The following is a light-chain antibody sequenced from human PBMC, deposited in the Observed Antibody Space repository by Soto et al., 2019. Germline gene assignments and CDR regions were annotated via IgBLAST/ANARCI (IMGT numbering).Light chain of an antibody. Sequence: DIQMTQSPSTLSASVGDRVTITCRASQSISSWLAWYQQKPGKAPKLLIYKASSLESGVPSRFSGSGSGTEFTLTISSLQPDDVATYYCQQYNSYSETCGQGTKLEIK. CDR1: QSISSW. CDR2: KAS. J-gene: IGKJ2*01. V-gene: IGKV1-5*03. CDR3: QQYNSYSET.